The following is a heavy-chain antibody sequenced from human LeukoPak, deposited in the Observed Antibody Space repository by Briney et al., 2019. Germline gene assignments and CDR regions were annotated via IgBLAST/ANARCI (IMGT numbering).Heavy chain of an antibody. D-gene: IGHD6-13*01. J-gene: IGHJ5*02. CDR2: ISAYNGNT. CDR1: GYTFTSYG. V-gene: IGHV1-18*01. CDR3: ARVGPLEQQQLVPEFDP. Sequence: ASVNVSCKASGYTFTSYGISWVRQAPGQGLEWMGWISAYNGNTNYAQKLQGRVTMTTDTSTSTAYMELRSLRSDDTAVYYCARVGPLEQQQLVPEFDPWGQGTLVSVSS.